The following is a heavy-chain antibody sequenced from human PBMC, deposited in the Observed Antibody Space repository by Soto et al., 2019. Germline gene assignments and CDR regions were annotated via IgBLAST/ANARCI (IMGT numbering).Heavy chain of an antibody. Sequence: GGSLRLSCAASGFTFSSYAMSWVRQAPGKGLEWVSTISGSGGSTYYADSVKGRFTISRDNSKNTLYLQMNSLRAEDTAVYYCAKDWESSNWYQHYDNWGQGTLVTVSS. CDR2: ISGSGGST. J-gene: IGHJ4*02. D-gene: IGHD6-13*01. CDR1: GFTFSSYA. V-gene: IGHV3-23*01. CDR3: AKDWESSNWYQHYDN.